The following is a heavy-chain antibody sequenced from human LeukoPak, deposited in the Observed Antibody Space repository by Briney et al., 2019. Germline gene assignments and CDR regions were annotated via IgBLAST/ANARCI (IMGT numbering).Heavy chain of an antibody. V-gene: IGHV4-59*01. J-gene: IGHJ6*03. D-gene: IGHD1-26*01. CDR2: ISCSGST. CDR3: ARSPGDYYYYYYMDV. Sequence: PSETLSLTCTISGDSITGDYWSWIRQPPGKGLEYIGYISCSGSTNYNPSLKSRVTISVDTSKNQFSLKLSSVTAADTAVYYCARSPGDYYYYYYMDVWGKGTTVTVSS. CDR1: GDSITGDY.